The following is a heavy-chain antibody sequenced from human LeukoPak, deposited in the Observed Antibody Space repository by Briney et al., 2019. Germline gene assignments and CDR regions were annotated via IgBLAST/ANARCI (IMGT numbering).Heavy chain of an antibody. V-gene: IGHV3-30*04. CDR1: GFTLSSYA. J-gene: IGHJ4*02. CDR3: ARGRSGGGVDY. Sequence: PGGSLRLSCAASGFTLSSYAMHWVRQAPGKGLEWVAVISYDGSNKYYADSVKGRFTISRDNSKNTLYLQMNSLRAEDTAVYYCARGRSGGGVDYWGQGTLVTVSS. CDR2: ISYDGSNK. D-gene: IGHD3-10*01.